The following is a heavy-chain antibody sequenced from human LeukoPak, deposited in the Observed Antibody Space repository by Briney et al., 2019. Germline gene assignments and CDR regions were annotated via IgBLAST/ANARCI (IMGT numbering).Heavy chain of an antibody. Sequence: GGSLRLSCAASGFTFSPYSMNWVRQAPGKGLDWVSYISSSGTFKYCADSVKGRFTVSRDNAKNLLFLQMDSLRVEDTAVYYCARDPGVPAAPLDYWGLGTLVTVSS. D-gene: IGHD2-2*01. CDR3: ARDPGVPAAPLDY. CDR2: ISSSGTFK. CDR1: GFTFSPYS. V-gene: IGHV3-21*01. J-gene: IGHJ4*02.